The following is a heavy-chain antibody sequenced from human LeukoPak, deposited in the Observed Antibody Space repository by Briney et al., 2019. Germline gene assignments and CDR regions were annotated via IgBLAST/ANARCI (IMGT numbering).Heavy chain of an antibody. CDR2: IYSSRST. CDR3: ARWAYSSSWGGPTNAFDI. J-gene: IGHJ3*02. D-gene: IGHD6-13*01. CDR1: GGSISSGSYY. V-gene: IGHV4-61*02. Sequence: SETLSLTCTVSGGSISSGSYYWSWIRQPAGRGLECIGRIYSSRSTNNNRSLKIRVLISVDTSKNQSSLKLSSVTAADAAVYYCARWAYSSSWGGPTNAFDIWGQGTMVTVSS.